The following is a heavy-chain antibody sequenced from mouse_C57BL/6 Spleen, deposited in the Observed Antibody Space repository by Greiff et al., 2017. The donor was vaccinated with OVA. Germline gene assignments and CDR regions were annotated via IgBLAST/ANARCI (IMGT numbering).Heavy chain of an antibody. CDR2: IDPSDSET. D-gene: IGHD1-1*01. CDR1: GYTFTSYW. V-gene: IGHV1-52*01. CDR3: ARRIYGSSRDWYFDV. J-gene: IGHJ1*03. Sequence: VQLQQPGAELVRPGSSVKLSCKASGYTFTSYWMHWVKQRPIQGLEWIGNIDPSDSETHYNQKFKDKATLTVDKSSSTAYMQLSSLTSEDSAVYYCARRIYGSSRDWYFDVWGTGTTVTVSS.